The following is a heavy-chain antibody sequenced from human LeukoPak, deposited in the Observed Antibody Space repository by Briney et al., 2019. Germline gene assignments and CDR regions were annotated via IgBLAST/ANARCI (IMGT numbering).Heavy chain of an antibody. J-gene: IGHJ3*02. V-gene: IGHV4-59*01. D-gene: IGHD4-17*01. CDR1: GGSISSYY. CDR3: ARVYGYYVRDAFDI. CDR2: IYYSGST. Sequence: PSETLSLTCTVSGGSISSYYWSWIRQPPGKGPEWIGYIYYSGSTNYNPSLKSRVTISVDTSKKQFSLKLSSVTAADTAVYYCARVYGYYVRDAFDIWGQGTMVTVSS.